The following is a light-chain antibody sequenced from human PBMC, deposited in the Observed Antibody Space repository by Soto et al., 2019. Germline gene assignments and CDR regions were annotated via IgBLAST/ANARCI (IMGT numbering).Light chain of an antibody. CDR1: QSISHW. CDR3: QQYDSVLGT. Sequence: DIPMTQSPATLSASVGDSVTITCRASQSISHWLAWYQQKPGKAPKFLIHDASSLESGVPSRFSGSGSGTEFTLTISSLQPDDFATYYCQQYDSVLGTFGPGTKVEI. CDR2: DAS. J-gene: IGKJ1*01. V-gene: IGKV1-5*01.